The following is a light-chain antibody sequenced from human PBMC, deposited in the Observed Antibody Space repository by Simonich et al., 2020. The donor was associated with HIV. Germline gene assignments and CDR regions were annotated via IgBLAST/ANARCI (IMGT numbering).Light chain of an antibody. CDR2: DAS. CDR3: QQYHHLPLT. J-gene: IGKJ4*01. Sequence: DIQMTQSPSSLSASLGNRVTITCQASQDISNSLKWYQQKPGKAPKLLIFDASNLETGVPSRFSGSASGTDFTFTISSLQPEDIATYYCQQYHHLPLTFAGGTKVEIK. CDR1: QDISNS. V-gene: IGKV1-33*01.